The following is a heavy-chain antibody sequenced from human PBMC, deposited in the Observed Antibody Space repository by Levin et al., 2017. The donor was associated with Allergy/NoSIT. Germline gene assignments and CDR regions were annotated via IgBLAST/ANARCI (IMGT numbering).Heavy chain of an antibody. V-gene: IGHV3-23*01. CDR2: IGASSGTT. Sequence: GESLKISCTASGFTFSNYPMSWVRQTPGKGLEWISAIGASSGTTYYTDSVKGRFTISKDYSNNILYLQMNSLRAEDTAVYYCARHLLAAGREYDYWGQGALVTVSS. D-gene: IGHD6-13*01. J-gene: IGHJ4*02. CDR1: GFTFSNYP. CDR3: ARHLLAAGREYDY.